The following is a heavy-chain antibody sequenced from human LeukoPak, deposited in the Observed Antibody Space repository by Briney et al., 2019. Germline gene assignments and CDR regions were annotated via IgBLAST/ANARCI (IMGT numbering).Heavy chain of an antibody. V-gene: IGHV4-4*07. CDR1: GGSISSYY. CDR2: IYTSGST. D-gene: IGHD5-12*01. Sequence: SETLSLTCTVSGGSISSYYWSWIRQPAGKGLEWIGRIYTSGSTNYNPSLKSRVTMSVDTSKNQFSLKLSSVTAADTAVYYCARNGVATIKRGKHWFDPWGQGTLVTVSS. J-gene: IGHJ5*02. CDR3: ARNGVATIKRGKHWFDP.